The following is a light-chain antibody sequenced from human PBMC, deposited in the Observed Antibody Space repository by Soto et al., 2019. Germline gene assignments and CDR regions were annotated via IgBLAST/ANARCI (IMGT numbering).Light chain of an antibody. CDR3: TSFAPGRIYV. V-gene: IGLV1-40*01. J-gene: IGLJ1*01. Sequence: QSVLTQPPSVSGAPGQGVTISCTGSSSNIGAGYDVHWYQQLPGAAPKLLIFGNDNRPSGVPDRFSGSKSGNTASLTISGLQAEDEGDYYCTSFAPGRIYVFGSGTKVTVL. CDR2: GND. CDR1: SSNIGAGYD.